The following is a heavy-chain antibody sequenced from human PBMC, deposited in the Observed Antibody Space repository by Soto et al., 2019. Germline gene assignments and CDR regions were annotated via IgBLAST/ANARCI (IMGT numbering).Heavy chain of an antibody. J-gene: IGHJ6*02. Sequence: SETLSLTCAVYGGSFSDYFWSWIRQAPGKGLEWLGEVHERGSSNYNPSLKSRVTISVDTSKNQFSLRLSSVTAADTAMYYCARDFPKSRRNCSGGSCRDYFYYGMDVGGQGTTVTVSS. CDR1: GGSFSDYF. D-gene: IGHD2-15*01. CDR3: ARDFPKSRRNCSGGSCRDYFYYGMDV. CDR2: VHERGSS. V-gene: IGHV4-34*01.